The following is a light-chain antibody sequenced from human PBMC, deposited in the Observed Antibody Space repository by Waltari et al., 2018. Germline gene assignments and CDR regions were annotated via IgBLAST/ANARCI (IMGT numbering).Light chain of an antibody. Sequence: QSVLTQPPSVSAAPGQRVTISFSGGSSNIGHNSVSWYRQFPGTAPKLLIYENTERPSGIPGRFSGSKSGTSATLDITGLQAGDEADYYCGTWDSSLSGAVFGGGTHLTVL. CDR3: GTWDSSLSGAV. CDR1: SSNIGHNS. J-gene: IGLJ7*01. V-gene: IGLV1-51*02. CDR2: ENT.